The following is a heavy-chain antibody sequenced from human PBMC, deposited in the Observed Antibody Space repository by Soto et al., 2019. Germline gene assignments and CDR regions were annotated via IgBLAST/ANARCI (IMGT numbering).Heavy chain of an antibody. D-gene: IGHD3-3*01. V-gene: IGHV3-33*03. CDR3: AKPSYDFWSGYYHPFDY. Sequence: VQLVESGGGVVQPGRSLRLSCAASGFSFSSFGMHWVRQAPGKGLEWVAIIWYDGSLEYYADSVKGRFTISRDNSKNTLYLQMNSLRVEDTAVYYCAKPSYDFWSGYYHPFDYWGQGTLVTVSS. J-gene: IGHJ4*02. CDR1: GFSFSSFG. CDR2: IWYDGSLE.